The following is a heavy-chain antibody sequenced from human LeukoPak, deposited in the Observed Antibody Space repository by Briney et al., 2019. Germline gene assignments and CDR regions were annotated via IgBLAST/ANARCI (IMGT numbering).Heavy chain of an antibody. CDR1: GESINSGGYS. CDR2: TSHTGST. D-gene: IGHD5-18*01. Sequence: SETLSLTCAVSGESINSGGYSWSWIRQPPGKGLEWIGYTSHTGSTYYNPSLKSRVIISVDRSKNHFSLRLSSVTAADTAVYYCARVGGYRQYFFDYWGQGTLVTVSS. CDR3: ARVGGYRQYFFDY. V-gene: IGHV4-30-2*01. J-gene: IGHJ4*02.